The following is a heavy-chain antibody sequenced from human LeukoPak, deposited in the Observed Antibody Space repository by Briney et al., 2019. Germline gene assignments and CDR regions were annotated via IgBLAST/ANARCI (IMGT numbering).Heavy chain of an antibody. CDR3: AKEGEMATTAAYFDY. Sequence: GASLRLSCAASGFTFSRYAMSWVRQAPGKGLEWVSTISGSGGYTYSADSVKGRFTISGDNSKNTLYLQMHSLRAEDTAVYYCAKEGEMATTAAYFDYWGQGALVTVSS. CDR2: ISGSGGYT. CDR1: GFTFSRYA. J-gene: IGHJ4*02. D-gene: IGHD5-24*01. V-gene: IGHV3-23*01.